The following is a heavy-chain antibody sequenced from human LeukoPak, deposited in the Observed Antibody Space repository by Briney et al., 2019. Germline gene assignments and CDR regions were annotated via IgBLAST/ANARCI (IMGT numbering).Heavy chain of an antibody. J-gene: IGHJ1*01. CDR1: GFTFSSYA. CDR3: AKDRILWELAEYFQH. CDR2: ISGSGGGT. V-gene: IGHV3-23*01. Sequence: GGSLRLSCAASGFTFSSYAMSWVRQAPGKGLEWVSAISGSGGGTYYADSVKGRFTISRDNSKNTLYLQMNSLRAEDTAVYYCAKDRILWELAEYFQHWGQGTLVTVSS. D-gene: IGHD1-26*01.